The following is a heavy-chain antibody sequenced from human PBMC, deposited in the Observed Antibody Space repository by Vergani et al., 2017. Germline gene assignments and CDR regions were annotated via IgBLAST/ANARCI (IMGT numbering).Heavy chain of an antibody. CDR1: GYPFISFA. J-gene: IGHJ6*03. V-gene: IGHV1-3*01. Sequence: QVQLVQSGAEVKQPGASVKVSCKASGYPFISFAIHWVRQAPGQRLEWMGWINAGNGDTKYSQKFQGRVTINRDTSASTAYMELISLRFEDTAVYYCTRGVIIASYYMDVWGKGTTVTVSS. CDR3: TRGVIIASYYMDV. CDR2: INAGNGDT. D-gene: IGHD3-10*01.